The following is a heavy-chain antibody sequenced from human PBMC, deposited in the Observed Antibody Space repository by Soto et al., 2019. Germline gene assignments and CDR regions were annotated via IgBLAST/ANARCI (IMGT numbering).Heavy chain of an antibody. CDR2: VSSRFENT. V-gene: IGHV1-3*01. Sequence: ASVKVSCKASGYTFTKYDMQCVLQSRGQRLEWVGCVSSRFENTRSSQRFQGRVSITWDTAASTAYMELSSLASEDTAVYYCATQSPDYAKRDFDYWGQGTLVTVSS. J-gene: IGHJ4*02. CDR3: ATQSPDYAKRDFDY. CDR1: GYTFTKYD. D-gene: IGHD4-17*01.